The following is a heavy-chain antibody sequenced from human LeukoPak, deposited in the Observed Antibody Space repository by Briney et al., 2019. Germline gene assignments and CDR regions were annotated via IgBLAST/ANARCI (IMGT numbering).Heavy chain of an antibody. CDR3: ATMGAIVVVTAEQKPDAFDI. CDR2: FYPGDSDT. D-gene: IGHD2-21*02. V-gene: IGHV5-51*01. CDR1: GYSFTSYW. Sequence: PGESLKISCKGSGYSFTSYWIGWVRQLPGKGLEWMRIFYPGDSDTRYRPSFQGQVTISADKSISTAYLQWSSLKASDTAMYYCATMGAIVVVTAEQKPDAFDIWGQGTMVTVSS. J-gene: IGHJ3*02.